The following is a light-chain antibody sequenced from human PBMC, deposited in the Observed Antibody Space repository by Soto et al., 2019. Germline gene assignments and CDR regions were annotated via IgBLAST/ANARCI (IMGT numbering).Light chain of an antibody. CDR3: SSYTSSSTYV. J-gene: IGLJ1*01. Sequence: SVVPQPPSVSGSPGQSVPIPCPGTSSDVGSYNRVSWYQQPPGTAPKLMIYEVSNRPSGVPDRFSGSKSGDTASLTISGLQAEDEADYYCSSYTSSSTYVFGTGTKVTVL. V-gene: IGLV2-18*02. CDR1: SSDVGSYNR. CDR2: EVS.